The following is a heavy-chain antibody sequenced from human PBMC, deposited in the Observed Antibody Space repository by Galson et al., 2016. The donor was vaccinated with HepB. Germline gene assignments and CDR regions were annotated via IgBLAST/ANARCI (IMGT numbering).Heavy chain of an antibody. Sequence: SLRLSCAASGFTFGSYAMSWVRQAPGKGLEWVSTITGTAGNTYYGDSVKGRFTISRHNSKNTLYLQMNSLRAEDTAVYYCAKDLRFLEWLPISFDYWGQGTLVTVSS. J-gene: IGHJ4*02. CDR1: GFTFGSYA. CDR2: ITGTAGNT. V-gene: IGHV3-23*01. D-gene: IGHD3-3*01. CDR3: AKDLRFLEWLPISFDY.